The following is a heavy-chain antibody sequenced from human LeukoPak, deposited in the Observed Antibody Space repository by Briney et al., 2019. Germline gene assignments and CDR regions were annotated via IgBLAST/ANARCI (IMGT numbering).Heavy chain of an antibody. CDR1: GYTFTSYY. D-gene: IGHD2-15*01. Sequence: ASVKVSCKASGYTFTSYYMHWVRQAPGQGLEWMGWINPNSGGTNYAQKFQGRVTMTRDTSISTAYVELSRLRSDDTAVYYCARSSRPCIGGSCSLYPYSYHNRDVWGKGPRSPSP. CDR3: ARSSRPCIGGSCSLYPYSYHNRDV. V-gene: IGHV1-2*02. CDR2: INPNSGGT. J-gene: IGHJ6*03.